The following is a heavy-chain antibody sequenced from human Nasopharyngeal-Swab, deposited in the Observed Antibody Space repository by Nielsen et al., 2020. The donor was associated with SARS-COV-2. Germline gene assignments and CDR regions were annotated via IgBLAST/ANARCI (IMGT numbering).Heavy chain of an antibody. Sequence: GESLKISCAASGFTVSSNYMSWVRQAPGKGLEWVSVIYSGGSTYYADSVKGRFTIFRDNSKNTLYLQMNSLRAEDTAVYYCARGIVGDYYYGMDVWGQGTTVTVSS. V-gene: IGHV3-66*01. D-gene: IGHD2/OR15-2a*01. J-gene: IGHJ6*02. CDR1: GFTVSSNY. CDR3: ARGIVGDYYYGMDV. CDR2: IYSGGST.